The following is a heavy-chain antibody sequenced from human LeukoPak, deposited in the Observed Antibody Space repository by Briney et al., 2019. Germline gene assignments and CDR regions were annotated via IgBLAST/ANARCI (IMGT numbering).Heavy chain of an antibody. CDR3: ARDGSAAGMDY. CDR1: GGSISSYY. Sequence: SETLSLTCTVSGGSISSYYWSWIRQPPGKGLEWIGYIYYSGSTNYNPSLKSRVTISVDTSKNQFSLKLSSVTAADTAVYYCARDGSAAGMDYWGQGTLVAVSS. V-gene: IGHV4-59*01. D-gene: IGHD6-13*01. J-gene: IGHJ4*02. CDR2: IYYSGST.